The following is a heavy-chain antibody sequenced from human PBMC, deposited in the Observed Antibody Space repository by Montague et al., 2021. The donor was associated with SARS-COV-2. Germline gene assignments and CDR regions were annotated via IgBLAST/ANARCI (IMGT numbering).Heavy chain of an antibody. D-gene: IGHD3-22*01. CDR2: IYYSGST. CDR1: GGSISSYY. V-gene: IGHV4-59*01. J-gene: IGHJ4*02. CDR3: ARGMHYYDSSGYYFDY. Sequence: SETLSLTCTVSGGSISSYYWSWIRQPPGKGLEWIGYIYYSGSTNYNPSLKSRVTISVDTSKNQFSLKLSSVTAADTAVYYCARGMHYYDSSGYYFDYWGQGALVTVSS.